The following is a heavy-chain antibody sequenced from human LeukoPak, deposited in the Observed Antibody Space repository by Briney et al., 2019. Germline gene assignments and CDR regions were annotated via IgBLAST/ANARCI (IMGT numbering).Heavy chain of an antibody. CDR3: ARDAYSSSFDP. CDR1: GFTVSNNY. Sequence: GGSLRLSCAASGFTVSNNYMSWVRQGPGKGLEWVSVIYSGGSTYYADSMKGRFTISRDNSKNTLYLQMNSLRAEDTAVYYCARDAYSSSFDPWGQGTLVTVSS. J-gene: IGHJ5*02. D-gene: IGHD4-11*01. V-gene: IGHV3-66*01. CDR2: IYSGGST.